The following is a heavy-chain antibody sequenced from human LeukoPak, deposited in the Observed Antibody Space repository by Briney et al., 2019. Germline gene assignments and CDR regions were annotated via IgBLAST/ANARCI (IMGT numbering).Heavy chain of an antibody. CDR1: GGSISSGDYY. CDR3: ARFPYDFWSGYYYDAFDI. V-gene: IGHV4-30-4*08. J-gene: IGHJ3*02. Sequence: SQTLSLTCTVSGGSISSGDYYWSWIRQPPGKGLEWMGYIYYSGTTYYSPSLKSRVTISVDTSKNQFSLKLSSVTAADTAVYYCARFPYDFWSGYYYDAFDIWGQGTMVTVSS. CDR2: IYYSGTT. D-gene: IGHD3-3*01.